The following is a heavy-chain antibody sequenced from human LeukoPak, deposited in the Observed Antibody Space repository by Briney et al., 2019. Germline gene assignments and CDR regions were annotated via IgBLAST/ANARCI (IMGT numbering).Heavy chain of an antibody. D-gene: IGHD2-2*01. Sequence: ASVKVSCKASGYTFSNYGISWVRQAPGQGLEWMGWISVYNGKTNYAQKLQGRFTMTTDTSTSTAYMELSSLRSEDTAVYYCAGGGPDCSSTSCRLDYWGQGTLVTVSS. J-gene: IGHJ4*02. V-gene: IGHV1-18*01. CDR2: ISVYNGKT. CDR1: GYTFSNYG. CDR3: AGGGPDCSSTSCRLDY.